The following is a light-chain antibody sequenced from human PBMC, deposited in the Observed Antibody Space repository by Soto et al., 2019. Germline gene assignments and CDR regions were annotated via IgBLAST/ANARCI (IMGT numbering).Light chain of an antibody. CDR1: TRDVGNYNY. Sequence: QSALTQPASVSGSPGQSISISCTGATRDVGNYNYFSWYQQHPGKAPKLIIYQVSNRPSGVSNRFSGSKSGNTASLTISGRQADDEADYYCSSYTGSKTPYVFGTGTKLTVL. J-gene: IGLJ1*01. CDR2: QVS. CDR3: SSYTGSKTPYV. V-gene: IGLV2-14*01.